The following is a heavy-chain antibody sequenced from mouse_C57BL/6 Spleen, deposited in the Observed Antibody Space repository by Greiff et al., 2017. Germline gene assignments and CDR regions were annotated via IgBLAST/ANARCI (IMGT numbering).Heavy chain of an antibody. CDR3: ASRLYDGYYFDY. J-gene: IGHJ2*01. D-gene: IGHD2-3*01. Sequence: VQLQQSGPELVKPGASVKISCKASGYSFTSYYIHWVKQRPGQGLEWIGWIYPGSGNTKYNEKFKGKATLTADTSSSTAYMQLSSLTSEDSAVYYCASRLYDGYYFDYWGQGTTLTVSS. CDR1: GYSFTSYY. CDR2: IYPGSGNT. V-gene: IGHV1-66*01.